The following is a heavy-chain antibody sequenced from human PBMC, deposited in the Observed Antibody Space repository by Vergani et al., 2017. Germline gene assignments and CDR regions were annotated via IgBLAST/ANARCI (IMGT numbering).Heavy chain of an antibody. CDR3: ARGSWRIGPSMVMSVWFDP. V-gene: IGHV4-30-4*08. J-gene: IGHJ5*02. D-gene: IGHD5-18*01. CDR2: IYYSGST. Sequence: QVQLQESGPGLVKPSQTLSLTCTVSGGSISSGDYYWSWIRQPPGKGLEWIGYIYYSGSTYYNPSLKSRVTISVDTSKNQFSLKLSSVTAADTAVYYCARGSWRIGPSMVMSVWFDPWGQGTLVTVSS. CDR1: GGSISSGDYY.